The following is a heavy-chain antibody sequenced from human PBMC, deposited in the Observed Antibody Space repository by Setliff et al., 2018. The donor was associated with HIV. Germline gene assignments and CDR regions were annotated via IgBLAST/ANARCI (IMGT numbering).Heavy chain of an antibody. CDR3: ARHSPSDY. CDR2: IYNSAST. Sequence: SETLSLTCTVSGGSISNYYWSWIRQPPGKGLEWIGYIYNSASTSYNPSLKSRVTISVDTSKNQFSLKLSSVTAADTAVYYCARHSPSDYWGQGTLVTVSS. V-gene: IGHV4-59*08. CDR1: GGSISNYY. J-gene: IGHJ4*02.